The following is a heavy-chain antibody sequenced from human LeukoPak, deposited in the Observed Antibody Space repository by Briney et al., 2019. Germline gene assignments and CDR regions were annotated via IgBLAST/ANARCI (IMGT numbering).Heavy chain of an antibody. CDR2: FDPEEGET. CDR3: AREADYDSSGYWSFDL. V-gene: IGHV1-24*01. CDR1: GYTLIELS. Sequence: RASVKVSCKVSGYTLIELSMHWVRQAPGKGLEWMGGFDPEEGETIYAQKFQGRVTMTRNTSISTAYMELSSLRSEDTAVYYCAREADYDSSGYWSFDLWGRGTLVTVSS. J-gene: IGHJ2*01. D-gene: IGHD3-22*01.